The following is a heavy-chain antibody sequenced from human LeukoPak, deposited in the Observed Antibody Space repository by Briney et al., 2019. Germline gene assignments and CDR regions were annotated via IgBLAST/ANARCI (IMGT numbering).Heavy chain of an antibody. V-gene: IGHV4-59*08. CDR1: GGSLSSYY. J-gene: IGHJ4*02. Sequence: SETLSLTCTVSGGSLSSYYWSWLRPPPGKGLEWIGYIYYSGSTNYNPSLKSRVTISVDTSKNQFSLKLSSVTAADTAVYYCARRRRYSSSWSAFDYWGQGTLVTVSS. CDR2: IYYSGST. D-gene: IGHD6-13*01. CDR3: ARRRRYSSSWSAFDY.